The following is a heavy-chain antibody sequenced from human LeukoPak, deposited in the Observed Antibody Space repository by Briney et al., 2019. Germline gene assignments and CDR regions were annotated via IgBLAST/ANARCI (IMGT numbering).Heavy chain of an antibody. D-gene: IGHD3-22*01. CDR3: AREHYYDSGGSKGFDP. CDR2: INAGNGNT. V-gene: IGHV1-3*01. J-gene: IGHJ5*02. CDR1: GYTFTSYA. Sequence: ASVKVSCKASGYTFTSYAMHWVRQAPGQRLEWMGWINAGNGNTKYSQKFQGRVTITRDTSASTAYMELSSLRSEDTAVYYCAREHYYDSGGSKGFDPWGQGTLVTVSS.